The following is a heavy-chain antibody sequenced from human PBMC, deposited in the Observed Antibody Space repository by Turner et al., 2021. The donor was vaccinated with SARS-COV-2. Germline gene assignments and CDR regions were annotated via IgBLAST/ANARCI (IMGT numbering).Heavy chain of an antibody. D-gene: IGHD6-19*01. J-gene: IGHJ4*02. CDR1: GGSISSGGYY. V-gene: IGHV4-31*03. Sequence: QVQLQESGPGLVKPAQTLSLTCTVSGGSISSGGYYWSWIRQHPGKGLEWSGYIYYSGSTYYNPSLKSRVTISVDTSKNQFSLKLTSVTAADTAVYYCARSGGWYFGYFDYWGQGTLVTVSS. CDR2: IYYSGST. CDR3: ARSGGWYFGYFDY.